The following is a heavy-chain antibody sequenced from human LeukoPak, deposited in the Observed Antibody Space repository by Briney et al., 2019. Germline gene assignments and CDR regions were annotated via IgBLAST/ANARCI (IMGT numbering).Heavy chain of an antibody. CDR1: GGSFSGYY. D-gene: IGHD2-2*02. CDR3: ARGDRGYCSSTSCYNSPFDP. Sequence: PSETLSLTCAVYGGSFSGYYWSWIRQPPGKGLEWIGEINHSGSTNYNPSLKSRVTISVDTSKNQFSLKLSSVTAADTAVYYCARGDRGYCSSTSCYNSPFDPWGQGTLVTVSS. J-gene: IGHJ5*02. CDR2: INHSGST. V-gene: IGHV4-34*01.